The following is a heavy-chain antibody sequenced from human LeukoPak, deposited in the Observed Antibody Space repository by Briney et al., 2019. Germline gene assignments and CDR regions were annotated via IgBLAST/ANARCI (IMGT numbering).Heavy chain of an antibody. Sequence: GGSLRLSCAASGFTFSDYYMSWIRQAPGKGLEWVSYISSSGSTIYYADSVKGRFTISRDNAKNSLYLQMNSLRAEDTAVYYCARVGAEWLPMGYYYYYMDVWGKGTTFTVSS. V-gene: IGHV3-11*04. J-gene: IGHJ6*03. CDR2: ISSSGSTI. CDR3: ARVGAEWLPMGYYYYYMDV. D-gene: IGHD3-3*01. CDR1: GFTFSDYY.